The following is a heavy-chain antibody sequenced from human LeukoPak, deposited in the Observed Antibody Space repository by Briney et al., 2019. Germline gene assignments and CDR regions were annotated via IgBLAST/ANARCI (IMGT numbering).Heavy chain of an antibody. Sequence: ASVKVSCKASGYTFTSYDISWVRQAPGQGLEWMGWISAYNGNTNYAQKLQGRVTMTTDTSTSTAYMELRSLRSDDTAVYYCAREVSGSSGYYYYHYYYFDYWGQGTLVTVSS. CDR1: GYTFTSYD. J-gene: IGHJ4*02. V-gene: IGHV1-18*01. CDR3: AREVSGSSGYYYYHYYYFDY. D-gene: IGHD3-22*01. CDR2: ISAYNGNT.